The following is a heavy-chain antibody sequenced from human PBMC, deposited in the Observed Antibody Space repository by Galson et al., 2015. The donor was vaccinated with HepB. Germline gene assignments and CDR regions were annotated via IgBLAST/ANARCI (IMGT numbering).Heavy chain of an antibody. CDR1: GGTFSSYA. Sequence: SVKVSCKASGGTFSSYAISWVRQAPGQGLEWMGGIIPIFGTANYAQKFQGRVTITADESTSTAYMELSSLRSEDTAVYYCASRAVPSTMVATINEAFDIWGQGTMVTVSS. J-gene: IGHJ3*02. CDR2: IIPIFGTA. D-gene: IGHD5-12*01. CDR3: ASRAVPSTMVATINEAFDI. V-gene: IGHV1-69*13.